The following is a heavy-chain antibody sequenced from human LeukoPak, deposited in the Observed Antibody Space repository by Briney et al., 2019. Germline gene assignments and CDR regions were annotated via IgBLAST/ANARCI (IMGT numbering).Heavy chain of an antibody. Sequence: PSDTLSLTCTVSGGSMRSSNFYWGWIRQPPGKGLEGIGEINHSGSTNYNPSLKSRVTISVDTSKNQFSLKLSSVTAADTAVYYCARGAKDVDIVATMARPFDYWGQGTLVTVSS. CDR1: GGSMRSSNFY. J-gene: IGHJ4*02. D-gene: IGHD5-12*01. CDR2: INHSGST. V-gene: IGHV4-39*07. CDR3: ARGAKDVDIVATMARPFDY.